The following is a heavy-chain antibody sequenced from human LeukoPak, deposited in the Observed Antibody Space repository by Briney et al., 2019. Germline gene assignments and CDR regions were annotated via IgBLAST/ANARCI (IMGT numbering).Heavy chain of an antibody. CDR2: IKSKTDGGTT. Sequence: PGGSLRLSCAASGFTFSNAWMSWVRQAPGKELEWLGRIKSKTDGGTTDYAAPVKGRFTISRDDSKNTLYLQMNSLKTEDTAVYYCAYWSSSSWNYWGQGTLVTVSS. CDR3: AYWSSSSWNY. D-gene: IGHD6-13*01. V-gene: IGHV3-15*01. CDR1: GFTFSNAW. J-gene: IGHJ4*02.